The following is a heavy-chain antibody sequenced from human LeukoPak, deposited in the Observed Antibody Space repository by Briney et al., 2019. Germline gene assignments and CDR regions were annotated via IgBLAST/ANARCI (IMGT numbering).Heavy chain of an antibody. CDR3: ARGLKVATMTHYMDV. CDR2: INHSGST. D-gene: IGHD5-12*01. V-gene: IGHV4-34*01. J-gene: IGHJ6*03. CDR1: GGSFSGYY. Sequence: PSETLSLTCAVYGGSFSGYYWSWIRQPPGKGLEWIGEINHSGSTNYNPSLKSRVTISVDTSKNQFSLKLSSVTAADTAVYYCARGLKVATMTHYMDVWGKGTTVTVSS.